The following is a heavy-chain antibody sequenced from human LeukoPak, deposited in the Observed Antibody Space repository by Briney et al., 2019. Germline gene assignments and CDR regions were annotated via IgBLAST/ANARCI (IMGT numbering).Heavy chain of an antibody. CDR2: ISYDGSNK. Sequence: GRSLRLSCAASGFTFSSYAMHWVRQAPGKGLEWVAVISYDGSNKYYADSVKGRFTISRDNSKNTLYLQMNSLRAEDTAVYYCARGGITIFGVVIIRGYYFDYWGQGTLVTVSS. V-gene: IGHV3-30-3*01. CDR1: GFTFSSYA. J-gene: IGHJ4*02. CDR3: ARGGITIFGVVIIRGYYFDY. D-gene: IGHD3-3*01.